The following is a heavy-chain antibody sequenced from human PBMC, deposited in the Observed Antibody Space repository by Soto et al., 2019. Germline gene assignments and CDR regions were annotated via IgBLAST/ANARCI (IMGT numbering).Heavy chain of an antibody. CDR3: ARGSGILRFLEWSFGWFDP. CDR2: ISAYNGNT. V-gene: IGHV1-18*01. D-gene: IGHD3-3*01. J-gene: IGHJ5*02. CDR1: GYTFTSYG. Sequence: ASVKVSGKASGYTFTSYGISCVLQSPLQWLEWMGWISAYNGNTNYAQKLQGRVTMTTDTSTSTAYMELRSLRSDDTAVYYCARGSGILRFLEWSFGWFDPWGQGTLVTVSS.